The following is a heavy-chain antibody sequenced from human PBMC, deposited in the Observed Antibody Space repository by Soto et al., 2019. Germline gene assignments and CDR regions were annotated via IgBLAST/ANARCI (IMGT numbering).Heavy chain of an antibody. CDR2: INHSGST. D-gene: IGHD3-9*01. V-gene: IGHV4-34*01. J-gene: IGHJ6*02. CDR3: ASLGVLRYFDWRYYGMDV. CDR1: GGSFSGYY. Sequence: SETLSLTCAVYGGSFSGYYWSWIRQPPGKGLEWIGEINHSGSTNYNLSLKSRVTISVDTSKNQFSLKLSSVTAADTAVYYCASLGVLRYFDWRYYGMDVWGQGTTVTVSS.